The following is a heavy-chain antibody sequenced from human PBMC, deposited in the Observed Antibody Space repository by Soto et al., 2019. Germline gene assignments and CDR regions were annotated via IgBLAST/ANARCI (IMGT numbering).Heavy chain of an antibody. J-gene: IGHJ4*02. Sequence: EVQLVESGGGLVQPGGSLRLSCTASGFMFGSYWMTWVRHVPGTGLQWVANIKRDGSEKYYVDFVKGRFTISRDNADNSVFLDMNNLRVDDTATYYCARVRATDYEIDYWGQGALVTVSS. V-gene: IGHV3-7*03. CDR2: IKRDGSEK. CDR1: GFMFGSYW. D-gene: IGHD4-17*01. CDR3: ARVRATDYEIDY.